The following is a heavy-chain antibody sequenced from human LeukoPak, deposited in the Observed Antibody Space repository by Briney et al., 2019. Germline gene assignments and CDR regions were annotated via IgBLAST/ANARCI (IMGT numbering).Heavy chain of an antibody. CDR2: INHSGST. J-gene: IGHJ4*02. CDR1: GGSFSGYY. Sequence: PSETLSLTCAVYGGSFSGYYWSWLRQPPGKGLEWIGEINHSGSTNYNPSLKSRVTISVDTSKNQFSLKLSSVTAADTAVYYCARAHIVVVPAANRGGTKLLKKDFYFDYWGQGTLVTVSS. D-gene: IGHD2-2*01. V-gene: IGHV4-34*01. CDR3: ARAHIVVVPAANRGGTKLLKKDFYFDY.